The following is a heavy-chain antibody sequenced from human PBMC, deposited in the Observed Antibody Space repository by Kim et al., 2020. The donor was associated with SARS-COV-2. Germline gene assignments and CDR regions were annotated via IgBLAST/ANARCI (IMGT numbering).Heavy chain of an antibody. D-gene: IGHD1-26*01. Sequence: IGYAGSVKGRFTISRDNAKNSLYLQMNSLRVEDTALYYCARGSRGRLFDSWGQGTLVTVSS. J-gene: IGHJ4*02. CDR3: ARGSRGRLFDS. CDR2: I. V-gene: IGHV3-9*01.